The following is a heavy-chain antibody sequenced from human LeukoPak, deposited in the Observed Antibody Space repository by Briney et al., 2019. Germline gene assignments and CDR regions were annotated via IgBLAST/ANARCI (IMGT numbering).Heavy chain of an antibody. CDR1: GGSISSGDYY. Sequence: SETLSLTCTVSGGSISSGDYYWSWIRQPPGKGLEWIGYTYYSGSTYYNPSLKSRATISVDTSKNQFSLKLTSVTAADTAVYYCARPYYYDSRINPWGQGTLVTVSS. J-gene: IGHJ5*02. CDR2: TYYSGST. CDR3: ARPYYYDSRINP. V-gene: IGHV4-30-4*01. D-gene: IGHD3-22*01.